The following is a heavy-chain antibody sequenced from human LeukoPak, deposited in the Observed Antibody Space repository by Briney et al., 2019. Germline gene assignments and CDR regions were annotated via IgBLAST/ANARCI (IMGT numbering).Heavy chain of an antibody. V-gene: IGHV3-23*01. D-gene: IGHD6-19*01. CDR2: ISGSGGST. J-gene: IGHJ4*02. Sequence: GGSLRLSCVASGFTFSTYAMSWVRQAPGKGLEWVSAISGSGGSTHYAESVKGRFTISRDNAKNSLYLQMNSLRAEDTALYYCARLNSIAVAGTVDYWGQGTLVTVSS. CDR3: ARLNSIAVAGTVDY. CDR1: GFTFSTYA.